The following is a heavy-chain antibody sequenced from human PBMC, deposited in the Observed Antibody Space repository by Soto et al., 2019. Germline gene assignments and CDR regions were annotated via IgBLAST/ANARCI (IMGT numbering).Heavy chain of an antibody. CDR3: ARRRAVAGTRGGAYNWFDP. CDR2: IYYSGST. CDR1: GGSVSSGSYY. J-gene: IGHJ5*02. D-gene: IGHD6-19*01. Sequence: SETLSLTCTVSGGSVSSGSYYWSWIRQPPGKGLEWIGYIYYSGSTNYNPSLKSRVTISVDTSKNQFSLKLSSVTAADTAVYYCARRRAVAGTRGGAYNWFDPWGQGTLVTSPQ. V-gene: IGHV4-61*01.